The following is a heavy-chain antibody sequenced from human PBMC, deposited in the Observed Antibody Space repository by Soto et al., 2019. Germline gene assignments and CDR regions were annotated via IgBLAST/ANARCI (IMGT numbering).Heavy chain of an antibody. CDR3: ASTAITIPPGYFDY. V-gene: IGHV1-69*13. D-gene: IGHD3-3*01. CDR2: IIPIFGTA. J-gene: IGHJ4*02. CDR1: GGTFSSYA. Sequence: ASVKVSCKASGGTFSSYAISWVRQAPGQGLEWMGGIIPIFGTANYAQKFQGRVTITADESTSTAYMELSSLRSEDTAVYYCASTAITIPPGYFDYWGQGTLVTVSS.